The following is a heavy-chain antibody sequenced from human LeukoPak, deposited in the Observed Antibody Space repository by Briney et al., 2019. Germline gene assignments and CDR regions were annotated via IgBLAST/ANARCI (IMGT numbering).Heavy chain of an antibody. CDR1: GFTFSDYY. D-gene: IGHD3-3*01. CDR2: ISSSCSTI. Sequence: PGGSLRLSCAASGFTFSDYYMSWIRQAPGKGLEWVSYISSSCSTIYYADSVKGRFTISRDNAKNSLYLQMNSLRAEDTAVYYCARSTRITIFGVDQNWFDPWGQGTLVAVSS. CDR3: ARSTRITIFGVDQNWFDP. V-gene: IGHV3-11*01. J-gene: IGHJ5*02.